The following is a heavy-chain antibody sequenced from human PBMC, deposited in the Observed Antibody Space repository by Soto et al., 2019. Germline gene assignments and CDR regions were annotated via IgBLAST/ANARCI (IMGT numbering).Heavy chain of an antibody. CDR2: LIPIFGTA. V-gene: IGHV1-69*13. CDR1: GGTFSSYA. D-gene: IGHD3-3*01. J-gene: IGHJ6*02. Sequence: SVKVSCKASGGTFSSYAISWVRQAPGQGLEWMGGLIPIFGTANYAQKFQGRVTITADESTSTAYMELSSLRSEDTAVYDCARGVEYYDFWSGYPPPYYYYYGMDVWGQGTTVTVSS. CDR3: ARGVEYYDFWSGYPPPYYYYYGMDV.